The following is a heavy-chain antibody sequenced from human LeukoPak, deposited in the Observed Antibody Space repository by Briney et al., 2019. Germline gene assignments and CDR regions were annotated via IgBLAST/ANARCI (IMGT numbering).Heavy chain of an antibody. J-gene: IGHJ3*02. Sequence: PGGSLRLSCAASGFTVSSNYVSWVRQAPGKGLEWVSVFYSGGSTYYADFVKGRFTISRDNSKNTLYLQMNSLRAEDTAVYYCARKLLLSTALAAFDIWGQGPMVTVSS. CDR1: GFTVSSNY. CDR3: ARKLLLSTALAAFDI. D-gene: IGHD2-15*01. CDR2: FYSGGST. V-gene: IGHV3-66*01.